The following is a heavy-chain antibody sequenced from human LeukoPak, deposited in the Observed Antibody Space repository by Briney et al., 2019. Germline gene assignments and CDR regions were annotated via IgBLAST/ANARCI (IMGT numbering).Heavy chain of an antibody. J-gene: IGHJ4*02. V-gene: IGHV3-23*01. CDR1: GFTFASYA. D-gene: IGHD6-19*01. CDR3: AKIAMAGYSRNYYYFDS. Sequence: GGSLRLSCAASGFTFASYAMSWVRQAPGKGLEWVSTVSGSGSNTYYADSVKGRFTVSRDNSKNTLYVQMNSLRPEDTAVYYCAKIAMAGYSRNYYYFDSWGQGALVTVSS. CDR2: VSGSGSNT.